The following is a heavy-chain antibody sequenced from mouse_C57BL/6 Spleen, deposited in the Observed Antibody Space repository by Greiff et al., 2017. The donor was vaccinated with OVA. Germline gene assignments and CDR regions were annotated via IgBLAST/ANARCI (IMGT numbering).Heavy chain of an antibody. CDR1: GYTFTSYW. V-gene: IGHV1-52*01. Sequence: VQLQQPGAELVRPGSSVKLSCKASGYTFTSYWMHWVKQRPIQGLEWIGNIDPSDSETHYNQKFKDKATLTVDKSSSTAYMQLSSLTSEDSAVYYCARSPYSNYGRGAMDYWGQGTSVTVSS. CDR2: IDPSDSET. CDR3: ARSPYSNYGRGAMDY. D-gene: IGHD2-5*01. J-gene: IGHJ4*01.